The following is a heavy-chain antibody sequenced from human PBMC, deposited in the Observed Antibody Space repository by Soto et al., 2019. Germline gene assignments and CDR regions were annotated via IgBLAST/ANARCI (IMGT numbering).Heavy chain of an antibody. CDR3: ARGSTDAYPGSRIFDF. CDR2: ITDTGGDA. D-gene: IGHD3-10*01. Sequence: VQLLESGGDLKQPGGPLRLSCVASGLTFGSRAMSWVRQAPGEGLQWVSTITDTGGDAKYADSVRGRFVISRDNSKKTLYLQMTSLTAEDSAMYFCARGSTDAYPGSRIFDFWGRGTLVTVSS. J-gene: IGHJ4*02. V-gene: IGHV3-23*01. CDR1: GLTFGSRA.